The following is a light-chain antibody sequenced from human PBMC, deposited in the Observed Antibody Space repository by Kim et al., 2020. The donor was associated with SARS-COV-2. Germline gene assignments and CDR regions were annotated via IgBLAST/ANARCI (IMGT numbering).Light chain of an antibody. CDR2: TTN. V-gene: IGLV8-61*01. Sequence: GEAVTVTCGLSSGSVSTNYYPSWYQQTPGQPPRTLIYTTNIRSSGVPDRFSGSIVGNKAALTITGAQADDECDYYCVLYMGGGISLFGGGTKVTVL. CDR1: SGSVSTNYY. J-gene: IGLJ2*01. CDR3: VLYMGGGISL.